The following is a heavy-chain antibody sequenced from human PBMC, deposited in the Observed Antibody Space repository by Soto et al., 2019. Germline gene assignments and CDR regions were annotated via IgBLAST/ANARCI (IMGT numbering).Heavy chain of an antibody. J-gene: IGHJ6*02. V-gene: IGHV3-21*01. Sequence: EVQLVESGGGLVKPGGSLRRSCAASGFTFSSYSMNWVRQAPGKGLEWVSSISSSSSYIYYADSVKGRFTISRDNAKNSLYLQMNSLRAEDTAVYYCARGGDSSGYCYGYYYYGMDVWGQGTTVTVSS. D-gene: IGHD3-22*01. CDR3: ARGGDSSGYCYGYYYYGMDV. CDR1: GFTFSSYS. CDR2: ISSSSSYI.